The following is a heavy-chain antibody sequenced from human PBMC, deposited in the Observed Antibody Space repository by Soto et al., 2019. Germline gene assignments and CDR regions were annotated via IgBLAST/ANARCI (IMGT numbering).Heavy chain of an antibody. Sequence: LRLSCAASGFTFGSYAMSWVRLAPGKGLEWVSVAGPSGSSTFYADSVRGRFTISRDNVENTLYLQMNSLRVADTALYFCARTYYYDSTGYYRTFDYWGQGTLVTVSS. CDR1: GFTFGSYA. D-gene: IGHD3-22*01. V-gene: IGHV3-23*01. CDR2: AGPSGSST. J-gene: IGHJ4*02. CDR3: ARTYYYDSTGYYRTFDY.